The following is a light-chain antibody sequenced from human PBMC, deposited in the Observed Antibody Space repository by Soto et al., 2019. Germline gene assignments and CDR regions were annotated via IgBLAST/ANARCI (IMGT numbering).Light chain of an antibody. J-gene: IGLJ2*01. CDR1: SSDVGTYNL. V-gene: IGLV2-23*02. CDR3: CSYVGSSPFVL. Sequence: QSVLTQPASVSGSPGQSITISCTGTSSDVGTYNLVSWYQQHPGKAPKLLVYEVTKRPSGVSNRCPGSKSGNTASLTISGLQSEDESDYYWCSYVGSSPFVLLGGGTQLTVL. CDR2: EVT.